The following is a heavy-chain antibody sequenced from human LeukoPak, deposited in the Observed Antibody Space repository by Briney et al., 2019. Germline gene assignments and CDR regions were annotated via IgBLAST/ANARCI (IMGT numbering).Heavy chain of an antibody. D-gene: IGHD3-16*01. CDR2: INHSGST. Sequence: SETLSLTCAVYGGSFSGYYWSWIRQPPGKGLEWIGEINHSGSTNYNPSLKSRVTISVDTSKNQFSLKLSSVTAADTAVYYCGGGPDALDIWGQGTMVTVSS. J-gene: IGHJ3*02. CDR1: GGSFSGYY. CDR3: GGGPDALDI. V-gene: IGHV4-34*01.